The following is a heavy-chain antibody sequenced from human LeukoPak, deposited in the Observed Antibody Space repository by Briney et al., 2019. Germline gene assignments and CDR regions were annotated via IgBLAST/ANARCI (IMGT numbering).Heavy chain of an antibody. Sequence: PSETLSLTCSVSGGSISSYYWSWIRQPPGRGLEWIGYIYYSGRTSYNPSLKSRVTISVDTSKNQFSLKLSSVTAADTAVYYCARERAQGSYSSGWRAFDYWGQGTLVTVSS. J-gene: IGHJ4*02. CDR3: ARERAQGSYSSGWRAFDY. CDR1: GGSISSYY. CDR2: IYYSGRT. V-gene: IGHV4-59*12. D-gene: IGHD6-19*01.